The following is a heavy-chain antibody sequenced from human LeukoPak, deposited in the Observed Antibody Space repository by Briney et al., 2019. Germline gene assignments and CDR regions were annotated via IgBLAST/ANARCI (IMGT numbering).Heavy chain of an antibody. Sequence: PSETLSLTCAVYGGSFSGYYWSWIRQPPGKGLEWIGEINHSGSTNYNPSLKSRVTISVDTSKNQFSLKLSSVTAADTAVYYCVRLNWRRKAFDVWGQGTMVTVSS. CDR1: GGSFSGYY. D-gene: IGHD1-20*01. V-gene: IGHV4-34*01. CDR3: VRLNWRRKAFDV. CDR2: INHSGST. J-gene: IGHJ3*01.